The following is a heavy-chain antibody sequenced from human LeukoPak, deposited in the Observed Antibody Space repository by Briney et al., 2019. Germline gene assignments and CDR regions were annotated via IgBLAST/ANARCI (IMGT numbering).Heavy chain of an antibody. CDR1: GFTFSDYW. D-gene: IGHD3-3*01. CDR3: ARDFTRYDFWSGEFASY. V-gene: IGHV3-7*01. J-gene: IGHJ4*02. CDR2: IKKDGSDK. Sequence: GGSLRLSCAASGFTFSDYWMSWVRQAPGKGLEWVANIKKDGSDKYYVDSVKGRFTISRDNAKNSLSLQMNSLRAEDTAVYYCARDFTRYDFWSGEFASYWGQGTLVTVSS.